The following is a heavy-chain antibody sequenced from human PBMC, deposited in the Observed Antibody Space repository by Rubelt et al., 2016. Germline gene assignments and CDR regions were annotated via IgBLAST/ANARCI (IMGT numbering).Heavy chain of an antibody. CDR1: GSTFSSYA. CDR3: AATIAIRPYYFDY. J-gene: IGHJ4*02. Sequence: QVQLVQSGAEVKKPGSSVKVSCKASGSTFSSYAISWVRQAPGQGLEWMGGIIPVFGTANYAQKFQGRITMTADESTSTAYMELGSLRSEDTAVYYCAATIAIRPYYFDYWGQGTLVTVSS. CDR2: IIPVFGTA. D-gene: IGHD6-6*01. V-gene: IGHV1-69*01.